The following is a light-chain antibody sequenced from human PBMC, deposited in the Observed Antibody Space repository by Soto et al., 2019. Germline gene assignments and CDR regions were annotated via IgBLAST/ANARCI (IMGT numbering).Light chain of an antibody. V-gene: IGLV1-51*01. CDR2: DDD. CDR1: SSNIDSNS. J-gene: IGLJ1*01. CDR3: GSWDSSLSAYV. Sequence: QSVLTQPPSASGAPGQRVTISCSGSSSNIDSNSVNWYQHLPGMAPKLLIYDDDKRPSGIPDRFSGSKSGTSATLGITGFQTGDEADYYCGSWDSSLSAYVFGTGTKVTVL.